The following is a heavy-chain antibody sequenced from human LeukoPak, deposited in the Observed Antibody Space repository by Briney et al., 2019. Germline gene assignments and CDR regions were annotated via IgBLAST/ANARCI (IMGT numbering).Heavy chain of an antibody. CDR3: ARAPYSSSSRADY. Sequence: GASVKDSCKASGYTFTSYYMHWVRQAPGKGLEWMGWISAYNGNTNYAQKFQGRVTMTTDTSTSTAYMDLRSLRSDDTAVYYCARAPYSSSSRADYWGQGTLVTVSS. J-gene: IGHJ4*02. V-gene: IGHV1-18*04. CDR2: ISAYNGNT. CDR1: GYTFTSYY. D-gene: IGHD6-6*01.